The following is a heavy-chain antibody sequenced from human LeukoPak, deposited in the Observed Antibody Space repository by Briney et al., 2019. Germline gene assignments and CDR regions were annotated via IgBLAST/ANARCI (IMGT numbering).Heavy chain of an antibody. CDR1: GYTFTSYA. CDR2: INTNTGNP. D-gene: IGHD3-3*01. J-gene: IGHJ4*02. V-gene: IGHV7-4-1*02. CDR3: ARNNVPYYDFWSGYTTIDY. Sequence: GATVTVSCTASGYTFTSYAMNWVRQAPGQGLGWMGWINTNTGNPTYAQGFTGRFVFSLDTSVSTAYLQISSLKAEDTAVYYCARNNVPYYDFWSGYTTIDYWGQGTLVTVSS.